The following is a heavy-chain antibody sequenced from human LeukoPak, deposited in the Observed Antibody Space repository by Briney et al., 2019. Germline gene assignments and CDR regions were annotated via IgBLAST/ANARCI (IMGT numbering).Heavy chain of an antibody. CDR2: IYPGDSYT. J-gene: IGHJ3*02. V-gene: IGHV5-51*01. CDR1: GFGLSGYW. Sequence: GESLKISCKGSGFGLSGYWFGWVRQMPGKGLEWMGIIYPGDSYTNYSPSLQGHVTISADNSIATASLQWSRLRASDTAIYYCARLPKYYYDKSVASASFDIWGQGTMVTVSS. D-gene: IGHD3-22*01. CDR3: ARLPKYYYDKSVASASFDI.